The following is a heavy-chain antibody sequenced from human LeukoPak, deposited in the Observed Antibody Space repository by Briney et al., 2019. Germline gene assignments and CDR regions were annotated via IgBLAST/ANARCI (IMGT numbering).Heavy chain of an antibody. V-gene: IGHV3-30*18. Sequence: GRSLRLSCAASGFTFSNYGMHWVRQAPGKGLEWVALISYDGSNKYYADSVKGRFTISRDISRNTLYLQMNSLRAEGTAVYYCAKDRAPYDYVWGSYRDWGQGTLVTVSS. CDR2: ISYDGSNK. D-gene: IGHD3-16*02. J-gene: IGHJ4*02. CDR3: AKDRAPYDYVWGSYRD. CDR1: GFTFSNYG.